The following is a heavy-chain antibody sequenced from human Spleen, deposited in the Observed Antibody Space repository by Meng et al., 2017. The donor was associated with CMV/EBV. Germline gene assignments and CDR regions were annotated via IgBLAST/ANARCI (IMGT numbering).Heavy chain of an antibody. CDR2: IYYSGST. V-gene: IGHV4-30-4*08. D-gene: IGHD6-19*01. Sequence: QMQLQESGPGLVKPSQPLSLTCTVSGGSISSGDYYWSWIRQPPGKGLEWIGYIYYSGSTYYNPSLKSRVTISVDTSKNQFSLKLSSVTAADTAVYYCASRPGIAVAGADYWGQGTLVTVSS. J-gene: IGHJ4*02. CDR3: ASRPGIAVAGADY. CDR1: GGSISSGDYY.